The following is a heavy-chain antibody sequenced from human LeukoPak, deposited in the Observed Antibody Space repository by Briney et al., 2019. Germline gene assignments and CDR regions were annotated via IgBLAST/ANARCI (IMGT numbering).Heavy chain of an antibody. Sequence: PGRSLRLSCAASGFTFDDYGMHWVRHAPGKGLEWVSGISWNSGSIRYADSVKGRFTISRDNAKNSLYLQMNSLRAEDMALYYCAKASVDSSGYYHGFDYWGQGTLVTVSS. J-gene: IGHJ4*02. D-gene: IGHD3-22*01. V-gene: IGHV3-9*03. CDR1: GFTFDDYG. CDR3: AKASVDSSGYYHGFDY. CDR2: ISWNSGSI.